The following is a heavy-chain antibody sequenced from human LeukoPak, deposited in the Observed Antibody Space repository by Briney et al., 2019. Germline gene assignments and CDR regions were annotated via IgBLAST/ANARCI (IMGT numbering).Heavy chain of an antibody. J-gene: IGHJ1*01. CDR3: ASGYDSSGYYYPYFQH. CDR1: GYTFTSYY. CDR2: INPSGGST. V-gene: IGHV1-46*01. Sequence: GASVKVSCKASGYTFTSYYMHWVRQAPGQGLEWMGIINPSGGSTSYAQKFQGRVTMTRDTSTSTVYMELSSLRSEDTAVCYCASGYDSSGYYYPYFQHWGQGTLVTVSS. D-gene: IGHD3-22*01.